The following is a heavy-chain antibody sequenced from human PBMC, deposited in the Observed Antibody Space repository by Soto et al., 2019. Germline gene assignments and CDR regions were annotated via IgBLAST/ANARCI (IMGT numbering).Heavy chain of an antibody. CDR3: ARDFPPYYYGSGSYYGGY. J-gene: IGHJ4*02. CDR2: IYSGGST. Sequence: GGSLRLSCAASGFTVSSNYMSWVRQAPGKGLEWVSVIYSGGSTYYADSVKGRFTISRHNSKNTLYLQMNSLRAEDTAVYYCARDFPPYYYGSGSYYGGYWGQGTLVTVSS. D-gene: IGHD3-10*01. V-gene: IGHV3-53*04. CDR1: GFTVSSNY.